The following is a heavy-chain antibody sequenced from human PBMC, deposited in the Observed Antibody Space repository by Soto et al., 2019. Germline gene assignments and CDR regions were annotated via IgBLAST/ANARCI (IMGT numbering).Heavy chain of an antibody. V-gene: IGHV4-34*01. Sequence: QVQLQQWGAGLLKPSETLSLTCAVYGGSFSGYYWSWIRQPPGKGLEWIGEINHSGSTNYNPSLKSRVTISVDTAKNQFSLTLSSVTAADTAVYYCARGRITIFGVVNPFDYWGQGTLVTVSS. J-gene: IGHJ4*02. CDR3: ARGRITIFGVVNPFDY. CDR2: INHSGST. D-gene: IGHD3-3*01. CDR1: GGSFSGYY.